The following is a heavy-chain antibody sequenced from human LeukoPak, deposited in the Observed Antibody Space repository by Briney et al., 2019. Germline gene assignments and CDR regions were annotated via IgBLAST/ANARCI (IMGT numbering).Heavy chain of an antibody. CDR1: GGSISSGTYY. J-gene: IGHJ5*02. CDR2: IYKSGST. D-gene: IGHD3-10*01. V-gene: IGHV4-61*02. Sequence: PSETLSLTCTVSGGSISSGTYYWSWIRQPAGKGLEWIGRIYKSGSTNYNPSLKSRVTISVDTPKNQLSLKLSSVTAADTAVYYCAREGLAMVRGVLPKEAWGWFDPWGQGTLVTVSS. CDR3: AREGLAMVRGVLPKEAWGWFDP.